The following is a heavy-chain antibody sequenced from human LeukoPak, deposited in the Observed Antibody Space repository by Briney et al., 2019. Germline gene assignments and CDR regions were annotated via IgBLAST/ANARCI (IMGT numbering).Heavy chain of an antibody. V-gene: IGHV1-2*02. CDR3: ARGGGNSLGLVN. CDR2: INPDNGVT. Sequence: ASVKVSCKASGYTFTGYYIHWVRQAPGQGLEWMGWINPDNGVTNYAQKFQGRVTITRNTSISTAYMELSSLRSEDTAVYYCARGGGNSLGLVNWGQGTLVTVSS. CDR1: GYTFTGYY. J-gene: IGHJ4*02. D-gene: IGHD4-23*01.